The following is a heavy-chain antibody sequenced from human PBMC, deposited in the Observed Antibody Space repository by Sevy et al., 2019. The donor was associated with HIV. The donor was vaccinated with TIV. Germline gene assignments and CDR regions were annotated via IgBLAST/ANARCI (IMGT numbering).Heavy chain of an antibody. CDR2: ISGSGGST. CDR3: AKGGDFWSGYYSYYFDY. D-gene: IGHD3-3*01. CDR1: GFTFSSYA. Sequence: GGSLRLSCAASGFTFSSYAMSWVRQAPGKGLEWVSAISGSGGSTYYADSVKGRFTISRGNSKNTLYLQMNSLRAEDTAVYYCAKGGDFWSGYYSYYFDYWGQGTLVTVSS. J-gene: IGHJ4*02. V-gene: IGHV3-23*01.